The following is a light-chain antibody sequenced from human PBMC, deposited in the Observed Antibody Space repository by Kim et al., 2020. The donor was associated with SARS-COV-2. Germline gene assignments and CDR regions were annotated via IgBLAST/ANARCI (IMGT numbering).Light chain of an antibody. V-gene: IGKV4-1*01. CDR2: WAS. CDR3: QQYYSTSTYT. Sequence: DIVMTQYPDSLAVSLGERAVINCRSSQTLRSSNNRDFLAWYQKKVGQPSKLLISWASTRESGVPARFSGSGSGTDFTLTISSLHPEDVAMYYCQQYYSTSTYTFGQGTKLEI. CDR1: QTLRSSNNRDF. J-gene: IGKJ2*01.